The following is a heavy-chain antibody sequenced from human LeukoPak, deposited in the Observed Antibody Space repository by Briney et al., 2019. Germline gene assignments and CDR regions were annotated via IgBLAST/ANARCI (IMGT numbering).Heavy chain of an antibody. J-gene: IGHJ6*03. CDR2: ISWNGATI. Sequence: PGGSLRLSCVGSGFNFDDYAMHWVRQGPGKGLEWVLGISWNGATIGHADSVKGRFTISRDNSKNTLYLQMNSLRAEDTAVYYCAKEGFYCSGGSCYSFYYYYMDVWGKGTTVTVSS. D-gene: IGHD2-15*01. CDR3: AKEGFYCSGGSCYSFYYYYMDV. V-gene: IGHV3-9*01. CDR1: GFNFDDYA.